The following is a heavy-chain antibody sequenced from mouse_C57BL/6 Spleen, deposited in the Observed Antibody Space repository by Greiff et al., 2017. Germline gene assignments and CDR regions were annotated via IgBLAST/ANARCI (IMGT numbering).Heavy chain of an antibody. CDR1: GYTFTSYT. V-gene: IGHV1-4*01. CDR3: ARDFHWYFDV. CDR2: INPSSGYT. Sequence: VMLVESGAELARPGASVKMSCKASGYTFTSYTMHWVKQRPGQGLEWIGYINPSSGYTKYNQKFKDKATLTADKSSSTAYMQLSSLTSEDSAVYYCARDFHWYFDVWGTGTTVTVSS. J-gene: IGHJ1*03.